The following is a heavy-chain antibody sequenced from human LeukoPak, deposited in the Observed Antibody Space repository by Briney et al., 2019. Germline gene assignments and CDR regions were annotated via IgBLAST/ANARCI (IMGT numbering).Heavy chain of an antibody. CDR2: INPNSGGT. J-gene: IGHJ4*02. V-gene: IGHV1-2*06. D-gene: IGHD6-19*01. CDR1: GYTFTGYY. Sequence: ASVKVSCKASGYTFTGYYMHWVRQAPGQGLEWMGRINPNSGGTNYAQKFQGRVTMTSDTSISTAYMELSRLRSDDTAVYYCARAKWAVAGVSLWGQGTLVTVSS. CDR3: ARAKWAVAGVSL.